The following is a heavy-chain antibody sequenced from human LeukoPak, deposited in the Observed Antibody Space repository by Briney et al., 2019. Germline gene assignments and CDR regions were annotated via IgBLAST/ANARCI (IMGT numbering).Heavy chain of an antibody. CDR2: IRYSGPT. J-gene: IGHJ4*02. D-gene: IGHD5-24*01. Sequence: PPGTLSLTCTVSGGSISSSSYYWGWIRQPPGKGLEWIGSIRYSGPTYYNPSLKSRVTIPVDTSKNQFSLKLSSVTAADTAVYYCVRHEEEDGYNAKTFDYWGQGTLVTVFS. V-gene: IGHV4-39*01. CDR1: GGSISSSSYY. CDR3: VRHEEEDGYNAKTFDY.